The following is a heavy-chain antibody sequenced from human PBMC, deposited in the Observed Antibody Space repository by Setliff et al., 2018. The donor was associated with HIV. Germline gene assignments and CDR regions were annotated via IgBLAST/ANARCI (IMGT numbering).Heavy chain of an antibody. D-gene: IGHD2-2*02. CDR3: ARYTSKVDWFDP. CDR1: GYSISDDYY. V-gene: IGHV4-38-2*02. Sequence: SETLSLTCTVSGYSISDDYYWGWIRQPPGKGLEWIAIIHYNGRTYYDPSLKSRDTIFVDTSKTQFYLKLRSVTASDTAVYYCARYTSKVDWFDPWGQGTLVTVSS. CDR2: IHYNGRT. J-gene: IGHJ5*02.